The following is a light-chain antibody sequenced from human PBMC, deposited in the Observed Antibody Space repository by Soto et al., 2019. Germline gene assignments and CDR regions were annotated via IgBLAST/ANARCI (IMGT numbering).Light chain of an antibody. J-gene: IGLJ1*01. CDR2: EVS. V-gene: IGLV2-8*01. CDR1: SDDVGSFNY. Sequence: QSALTQPASVSGSPGQSITISCTGSSDDVGSFNYVSWYQQHPGNAPKLLIYEVSKRPSGVPDRFSGSKSGNTASLTVSGLQAEDEADYYCSSYAGSNNSYVFGTGTKLTVL. CDR3: SSYAGSNNSYV.